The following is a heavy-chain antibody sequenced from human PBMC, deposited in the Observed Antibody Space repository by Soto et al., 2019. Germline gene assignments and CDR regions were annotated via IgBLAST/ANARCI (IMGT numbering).Heavy chain of an antibody. CDR2: MNPNSGNT. J-gene: IGHJ5*02. V-gene: IGHV1-8*01. D-gene: IGHD3-10*01. Sequence: QVQLVQSGAEVKKPGASVKVSCKPSGYTFTSYDINWVRQATGQGLEWMGWMNPNSGNTGYAQKFHGRVTMTRNTSISTAYMELSSLRSEDTAVYYCARVLLWFGAHWFDPWGQGTLVTVSS. CDR1: GYTFTSYD. CDR3: ARVLLWFGAHWFDP.